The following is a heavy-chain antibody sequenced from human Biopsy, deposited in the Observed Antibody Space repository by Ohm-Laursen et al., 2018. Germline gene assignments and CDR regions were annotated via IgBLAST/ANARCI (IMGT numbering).Heavy chain of an antibody. V-gene: IGHV4-39*01. CDR3: ARHPTGFWFDP. J-gene: IGHJ5*02. Sequence: SNTLSLTCPVSGGSVSSNTDYWAWLRQPPGKGLEWIGSIFYTGIIFYNPSLKSRVSISVDTSKNQFSLNLNSVTASDTALYYCARHPTGFWFDPWGQGTLVIVSS. CDR1: GGSVSSNTDY. CDR2: IFYTGII.